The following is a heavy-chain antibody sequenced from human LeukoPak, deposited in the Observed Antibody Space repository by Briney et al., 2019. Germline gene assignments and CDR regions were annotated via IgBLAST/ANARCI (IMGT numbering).Heavy chain of an antibody. CDR1: GYTFTSYD. CDR3: ARVRYQLLDAFDI. D-gene: IGHD2-2*01. J-gene: IGHJ3*02. V-gene: IGHV1-8*03. CDR2: MNPNSGNT. Sequence: ASVKVSCKASGYTFTSYDINWVRQATGQGLEWMGWMNPNSGNTGYAQKFQGRVTITRNTSISTAYMEQSSLRSEDTAVYYCARVRYQLLDAFDIWGQGTMVTVSS.